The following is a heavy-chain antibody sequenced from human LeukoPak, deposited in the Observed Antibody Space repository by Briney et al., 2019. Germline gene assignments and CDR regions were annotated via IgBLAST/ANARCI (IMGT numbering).Heavy chain of an antibody. Sequence: GGTVRLSCAASGFTFSSIGMIWVPQAPGKGWEGVSATSGSGGSTDYADSVKGRFTIYRDNSKNTLYLQRNSLRAEDAPVFHCAKIPLDSSGWYVDYWGEGNLVTVSS. J-gene: IGHJ4*02. CDR1: GFTFSSIG. D-gene: IGHD6-19*01. CDR3: AKIPLDSSGWYVDY. CDR2: TSGSGGST. V-gene: IGHV3-23*01.